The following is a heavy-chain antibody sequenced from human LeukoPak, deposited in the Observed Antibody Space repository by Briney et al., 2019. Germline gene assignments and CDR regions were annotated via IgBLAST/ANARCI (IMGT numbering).Heavy chain of an antibody. Sequence: GGSLRLSCAASGFTFSTYGMRWVRQAPGKGLEWVAFIRYDGSNKYYADSVKGRFTISRDNSKNTLYLQMNSLRPEDTAVYYCAKVNKGGYDSFDYWGQGTLVTVSS. V-gene: IGHV3-30*02. CDR1: GFTFSTYG. CDR2: IRYDGSNK. CDR3: AKVNKGGYDSFDY. J-gene: IGHJ4*02. D-gene: IGHD5-12*01.